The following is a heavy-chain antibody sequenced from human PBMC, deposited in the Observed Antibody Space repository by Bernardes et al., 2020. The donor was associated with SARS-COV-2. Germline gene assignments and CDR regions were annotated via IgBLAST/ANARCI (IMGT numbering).Heavy chain of an antibody. CDR2: IHPNSGGP. Sequence: KVSCKASGYTFPGYYMHWVRQAPCPGLEWMGWIHPNSGGPNYAQKFQGRVTMTRDTSISTAYMELSRLRSDDTAVYYCAKSGGSGGSSYALFDRWGQGTLVTVSS. J-gene: IGHJ4*02. CDR3: AKSGGSGGSSYALFDR. V-gene: IGHV1-2*02. D-gene: IGHD2-15*01. CDR1: GYTFPGYY.